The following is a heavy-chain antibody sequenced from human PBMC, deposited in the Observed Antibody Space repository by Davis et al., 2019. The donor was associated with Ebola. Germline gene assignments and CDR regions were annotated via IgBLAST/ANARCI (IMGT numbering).Heavy chain of an antibody. Sequence: GESLKISCAASGFTFSTYGMHWVRQAPGKGLEWVAFIRNDGSKQYYVDSVKGRFTISRDNSKNTFYLQMNSLRAEDTALYYCAKDKTMATHYWYFDLWGRGTLVTVSS. V-gene: IGHV3-30*02. CDR3: AKDKTMATHYWYFDL. J-gene: IGHJ2*01. CDR1: GFTFSTYG. D-gene: IGHD4/OR15-4a*01. CDR2: IRNDGSKQ.